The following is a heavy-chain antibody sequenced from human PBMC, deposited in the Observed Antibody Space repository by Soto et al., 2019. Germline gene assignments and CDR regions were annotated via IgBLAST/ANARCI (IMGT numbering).Heavy chain of an antibody. Sequence: SETLSLTCAVSGGSISSSNWWSWVRQPPGKGLEWIGYIYYSGSTNYNPSLRSRVTISVDTSKNQFSLKLSSVTAADTAVYYCARGEWLRTKAAFDIWGQGTMVTVSS. J-gene: IGHJ3*02. V-gene: IGHV4-4*02. CDR3: ARGEWLRTKAAFDI. CDR1: GGSISSSNW. CDR2: IYYSGST. D-gene: IGHD5-12*01.